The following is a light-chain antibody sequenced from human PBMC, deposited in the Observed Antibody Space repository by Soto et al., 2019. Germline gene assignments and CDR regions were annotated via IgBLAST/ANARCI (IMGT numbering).Light chain of an antibody. CDR3: RQYDNWPQLT. Sequence: EIVMTQSPATLSVSPGESATLSCRASQSVGTNLAWYQQKPGQAPGLLISGASTRATGIPARFSGSGSGTEFTITISSLQSEDVAIYYCRQYDNWPQLTFGGGTKLEIK. V-gene: IGKV3-15*01. CDR1: QSVGTN. CDR2: GAS. J-gene: IGKJ4*01.